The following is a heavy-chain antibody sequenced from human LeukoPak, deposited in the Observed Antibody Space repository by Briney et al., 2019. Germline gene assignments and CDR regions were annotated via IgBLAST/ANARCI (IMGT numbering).Heavy chain of an antibody. CDR3: ARDPGGYSSGGELDV. CDR1: GFTFSIYG. Sequence: GGSLRLSCAASGFTFSIYGMNWVRQAPGKGLEWVPGISPGGDIPYYADSVKGRFTISRDNAKNSLYLQMNSLRAEDMAVYYCARDPGGYSSGGELDVWGKGTTVTVSS. J-gene: IGHJ6*04. CDR2: ISPGGDIP. V-gene: IGHV3-23*01. D-gene: IGHD6-19*01.